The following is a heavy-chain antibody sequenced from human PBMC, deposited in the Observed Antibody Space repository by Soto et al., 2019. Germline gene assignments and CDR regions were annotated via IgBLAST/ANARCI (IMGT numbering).Heavy chain of an antibody. CDR2: IYYSGST. Sequence: SETLSLTCTVSGGSISSGGYYWSWIRQHPGKGLEWIGYIYYSGSTYYNPSLKSRVTISVDTSKNQFSLKLSSVTAADTAVYYCARDRSYSGYDFYYWGQGTQVTVSS. D-gene: IGHD5-12*01. V-gene: IGHV4-31*03. CDR1: GGSISSGGYY. J-gene: IGHJ4*02. CDR3: ARDRSYSGYDFYY.